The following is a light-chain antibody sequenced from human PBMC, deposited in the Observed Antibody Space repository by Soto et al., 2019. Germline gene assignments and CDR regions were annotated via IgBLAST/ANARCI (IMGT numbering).Light chain of an antibody. CDR1: QSVLNNSNNKNF. V-gene: IGKV4-1*01. CDR2: WAS. Sequence: DIVMTQSPDSLAVSLGERATINCKSSQSVLNNSNNKNFLAWYQQKQGQPPKLLIYWASARQSGVPDRFTGSGSGTDFTLTISSLQAEDVAVYYCQQYFRVPFTFGPGTKVDIK. CDR3: QQYFRVPFT. J-gene: IGKJ3*01.